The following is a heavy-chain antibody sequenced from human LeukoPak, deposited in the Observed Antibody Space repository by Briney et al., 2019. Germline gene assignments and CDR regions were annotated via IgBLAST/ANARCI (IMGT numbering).Heavy chain of an antibody. J-gene: IGHJ6*02. V-gene: IGHV4-61*01. CDR3: SRGALSYGMDV. CDR2: VYYSGST. D-gene: IGHD3-10*01. Sequence: SETLSLICTVSGVSVSSGSYSWSWIRQPPGKGLEWIGCVYYSGSTNYNPSLKSRVTISVDTSKNQFSLKLSSVTAADTAVYYCSRGALSYGMDVWGQGTTVTVSS. CDR1: GVSVSSGSYS.